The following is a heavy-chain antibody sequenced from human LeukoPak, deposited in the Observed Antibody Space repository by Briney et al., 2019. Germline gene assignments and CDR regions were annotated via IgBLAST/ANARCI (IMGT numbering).Heavy chain of an antibody. D-gene: IGHD3-10*01. CDR1: GFTFSSYT. J-gene: IGHJ6*03. CDR3: AKMAHYGSGSTYYYYYYMDV. CDR2: ISSSSTYI. V-gene: IGHV3-21*04. Sequence: NPGGSLRLSCAPSGFTFSSYTMNWVRQAPGKGLEWVSSISSSSTYIYYADSVKGRFTISRDNAKNALYLQMNSLRAEDTAVYYCAKMAHYGSGSTYYYYYYMDVWGKGTTVTVSS.